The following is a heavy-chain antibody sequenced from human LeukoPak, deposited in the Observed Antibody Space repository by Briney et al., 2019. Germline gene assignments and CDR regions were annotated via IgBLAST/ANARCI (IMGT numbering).Heavy chain of an antibody. D-gene: IGHD3-10*01. CDR3: ARMYYYGSGSFSY. CDR2: ISSSGSTI. V-gene: IGHV3-48*03. J-gene: IGHJ4*02. Sequence: GGSLRLSCAASGFTFSSYEMNWVRQAPGKGLEWVSYISSSGSTIYYADSVKGRFTISRDNAKNSLYLQMNSLRAEDTAVYYCARMYYYGSGSFSYWGQGTLVTVSS. CDR1: GFTFSSYE.